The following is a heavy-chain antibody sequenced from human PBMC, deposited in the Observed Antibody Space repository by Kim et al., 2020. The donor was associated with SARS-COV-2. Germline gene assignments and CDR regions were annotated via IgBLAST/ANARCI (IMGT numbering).Heavy chain of an antibody. Sequence: ASVKVSCKASGYTFTSYAMHWVRQAPGQRLEWMGWINAGNGNTKYSQKFQGRVTITRDTSASTAYMELSSLRSEDTAMYYCARQVGLAYYYYGMDVWGQGTTVTVSS. CDR1: GYTFTSYA. J-gene: IGHJ6*02. D-gene: IGHD2-15*01. V-gene: IGHV1-3*01. CDR3: ARQVGLAYYYYGMDV. CDR2: INAGNGNT.